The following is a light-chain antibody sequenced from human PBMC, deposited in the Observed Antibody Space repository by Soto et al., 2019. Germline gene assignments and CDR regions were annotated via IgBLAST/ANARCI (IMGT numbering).Light chain of an antibody. J-gene: IGKJ1*01. CDR2: FAS. Sequence: DIQMTQSPSSLSASVGARVTITCRASQGISNYLAWYQQQPGKVPKLLIYFASTLQSGVPSRFSGSGSGTDFTLTISSLQPEDVATYYCQKYNSAPWTFGQGTKVEIK. CDR1: QGISNY. CDR3: QKYNSAPWT. V-gene: IGKV1-27*01.